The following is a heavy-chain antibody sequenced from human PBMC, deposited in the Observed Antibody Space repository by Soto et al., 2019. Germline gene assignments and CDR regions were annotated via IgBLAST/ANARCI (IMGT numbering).Heavy chain of an antibody. CDR2: MYYSGST. J-gene: IGHJ4*02. CDR1: GGSISSGDYY. CDR3: ATYCRGSGGRCYFGN. D-gene: IGHD2-15*01. V-gene: IGHV4-30-4*01. Sequence: QVQLQESGPGLVKPSQTLSLTCTVSGGSISSGDYYWSWIRQPPGKGLEWIGYMYYSGSTYYNPSLKSRVTISVDTSKNQISLKLSSVTAADTAVYYCATYCRGSGGRCYFGNWVQGTLVTVSS.